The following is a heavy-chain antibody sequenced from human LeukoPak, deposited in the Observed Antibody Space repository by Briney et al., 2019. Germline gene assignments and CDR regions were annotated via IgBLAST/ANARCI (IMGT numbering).Heavy chain of an antibody. CDR1: GFTFSSYA. CDR3: AREINYGSGSYYNTVSGMDV. J-gene: IGHJ6*02. D-gene: IGHD3-10*01. CDR2: ISGSGGST. V-gene: IGHV3-23*01. Sequence: GGSLRLSCAASGFTFSSYAMSWVRQAPGKGLEWVSAISGSGGSTYYADSVKGRFTISRENAKNSLYLQMNSLRAGDTAVYYCAREINYGSGSYYNTVSGMDVWGQGTTVTVSS.